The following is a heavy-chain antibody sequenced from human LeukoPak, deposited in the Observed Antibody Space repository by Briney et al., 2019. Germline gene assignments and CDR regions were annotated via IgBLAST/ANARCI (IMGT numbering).Heavy chain of an antibody. D-gene: IGHD3-22*01. J-gene: IGHJ5*02. CDR1: GCSRRTRGGG. V-gene: IGHV2-5*01. CDR3: AHRLHYYDSSGYPTENWFDH. Sequence: GPTLVNPTHTLTLTCTFSGCSRRTRGGGVGWIRQPPGKALEWLTLSYWNDDKLYIPPLKSRLTITKDTSKNQVVLTTTNMDPVDTATYYCAHRLHYYDSSGYPTENWFDHWGQGTLVTVSS. CDR2: SYWNDDK.